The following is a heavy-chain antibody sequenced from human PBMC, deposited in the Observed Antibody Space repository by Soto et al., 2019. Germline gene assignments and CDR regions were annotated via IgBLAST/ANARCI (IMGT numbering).Heavy chain of an antibody. CDR3: AKDRRPLRFLEWLFDY. Sequence: EVQLLESGGGLVQPGGSLRLSCAASGFTFSSYAMSWVRQAPGKGLEWVSAISGSGGSTYYADSVKGRFTISRDNSKDTLYLQTNSLRAEDTAVYYCAKDRRPLRFLEWLFDYWGQGTLVTVSS. V-gene: IGHV3-23*01. D-gene: IGHD3-3*01. CDR1: GFTFSSYA. CDR2: ISGSGGST. J-gene: IGHJ4*02.